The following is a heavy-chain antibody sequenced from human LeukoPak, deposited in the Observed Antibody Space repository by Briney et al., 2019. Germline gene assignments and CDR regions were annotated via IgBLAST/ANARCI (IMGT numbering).Heavy chain of an antibody. J-gene: IGHJ3*02. CDR2: IYYSGST. D-gene: IGHD3-22*01. V-gene: IGHV4-39*07. CDR1: GGYISSSSYY. CDR3: ARDRNYDSSGYYYSPRAFDI. Sequence: PSETLSLTCTVSGGYISSSSYYWGWIRQPPGKGLEWIGSIYYSGSTYYNPSLKSRVTISVDTSKNQFSLKLSSVTAADTAVYYCARDRNYDSSGYYYSPRAFDIWGQGTMVTVSS.